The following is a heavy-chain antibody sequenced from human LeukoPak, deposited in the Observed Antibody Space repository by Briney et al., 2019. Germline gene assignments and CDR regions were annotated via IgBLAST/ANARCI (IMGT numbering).Heavy chain of an antibody. CDR3: AKEDRYRVGATSFSKIDY. Sequence: GSLRLSCAASGFTFSSYAMSWVGQAPGKGLEWVSAFSGSGGSTYYADSVKGRLTISRDNSKNTLYLQMNSLRAEDTAVYYCAKEDRYRVGATSFSKIDYWGQGTLVTVSS. D-gene: IGHD1-26*01. CDR1: GFTFSSYA. V-gene: IGHV3-23*01. CDR2: FSGSGGST. J-gene: IGHJ4*02.